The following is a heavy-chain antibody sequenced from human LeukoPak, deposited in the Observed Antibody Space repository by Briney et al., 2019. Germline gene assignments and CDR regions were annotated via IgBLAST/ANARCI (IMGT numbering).Heavy chain of an antibody. J-gene: IGHJ4*02. CDR1: GGSFSGYY. CDR2: INHSGST. V-gene: IGHV4-34*01. Sequence: SETLSLTCAVYGGSFSGYYWSWIRQPPGKGLEWIGEINHSGSTNYNPSLKSRVTISVDTSKNQFSLKLSSVTAADTAVYYCARGWPGHPDYWGQGTLVTVSS. D-gene: IGHD5-24*01. CDR3: ARGWPGHPDY.